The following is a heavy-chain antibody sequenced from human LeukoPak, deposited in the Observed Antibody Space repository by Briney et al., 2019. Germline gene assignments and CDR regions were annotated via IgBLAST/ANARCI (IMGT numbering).Heavy chain of an antibody. CDR3: AKENNKWFGELSAGMDV. CDR1: GFTFSSYG. CDR2: ISYDGSNK. D-gene: IGHD3-10*01. J-gene: IGHJ6*02. V-gene: IGHV3-30*18. Sequence: PGRSLRLSCAASGFTFSSYGMHWVRQAPGKGLEWVAVISYDGSNKYYADSVKGRFTISRDNSKNTLYLQMNSLRAEDTAVYYCAKENNKWFGELSAGMDVWGQGTTVTVSS.